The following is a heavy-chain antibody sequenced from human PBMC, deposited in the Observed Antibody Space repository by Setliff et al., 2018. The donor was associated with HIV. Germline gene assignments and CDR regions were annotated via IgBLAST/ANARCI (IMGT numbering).Heavy chain of an antibody. CDR3: GRGEDYGSGTVYMDV. CDR2: IYHGGST. CDR1: GGSISSSNW. D-gene: IGHD3-10*01. Sequence: ETLSLTCAVSGGSISSSNWWSWVRQPPGKGLEWIGEIYHGGSTNYNPSLNSRVTISVDKSKNQFSLNLNSVTAADSTVYYCGRGEDYGSGTVYMDVWGKGTTVTVSS. V-gene: IGHV4-4*02. J-gene: IGHJ6*03.